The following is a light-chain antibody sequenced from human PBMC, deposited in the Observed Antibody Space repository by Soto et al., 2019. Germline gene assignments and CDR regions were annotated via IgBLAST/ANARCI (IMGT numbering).Light chain of an antibody. CDR2: AAS. Sequence: DIQMTQSPSSLSASVGDRVTITCRASQSIDNFLNWNQQKPGKGPKLLIYAASSLQSGVPSRFSGSGSGTDFTLSINSLQPEDSATYYCQQSYNTPSITFGQGTRLEIK. CDR3: QQSYNTPSIT. J-gene: IGKJ5*01. V-gene: IGKV1-39*01. CDR1: QSIDNF.